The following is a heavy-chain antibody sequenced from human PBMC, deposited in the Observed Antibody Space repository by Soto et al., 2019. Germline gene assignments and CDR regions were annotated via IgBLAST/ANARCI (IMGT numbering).Heavy chain of an antibody. Sequence: GASVKVSCKASGYTFTSYDINWVRQATGQGLEWMGWMNPNSGNTGYAQKFQGRVTMTRNTSISTAYMELSSLRSEDTAVYYCARVGYYDILTGYPSDIWGQGTMVTVS. CDR3: ARVGYYDILTGYPSDI. D-gene: IGHD3-9*01. CDR1: GYTFTSYD. J-gene: IGHJ3*02. CDR2: MNPNSGNT. V-gene: IGHV1-8*01.